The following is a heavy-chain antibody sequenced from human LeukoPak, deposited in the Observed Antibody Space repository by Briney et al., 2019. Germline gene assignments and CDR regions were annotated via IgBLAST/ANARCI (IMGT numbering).Heavy chain of an antibody. D-gene: IGHD2-2*01. CDR1: GFTFSNYE. J-gene: IGHJ6*02. CDR2: IGTSGRTI. V-gene: IGHV3-48*03. Sequence: GGSLRLSCAASGFTFSNYEMNWVRQAPGKGLEWVSYIGTSGRTIYYADSVKGRFTISRDNSKNTLYLQMNSLRAEDTAVYYCARSIVVVPAADFYGMDVWGQGTTVTVSS. CDR3: ARSIVVVPAADFYGMDV.